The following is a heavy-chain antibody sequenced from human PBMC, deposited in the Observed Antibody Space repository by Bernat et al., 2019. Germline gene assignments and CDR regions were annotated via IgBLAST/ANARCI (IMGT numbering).Heavy chain of an antibody. V-gene: IGHV3-7*01. CDR1: GFTFSSYW. J-gene: IGHJ3*02. D-gene: IGHD2-21*01. CDR3: ASGVVVIDAFDI. CDR2: IKQDGSEK. Sequence: EVQLVESGGGLVQPGGSLRLSCAASGFTFSSYWMSWVRQAPGKGLEWVANIKQDGSEKYYVDYVKGRFTISRDNAKNSLYLQMNSLRAEDTAVYYCASGVVVIDAFDIWGQGTMVTVSS.